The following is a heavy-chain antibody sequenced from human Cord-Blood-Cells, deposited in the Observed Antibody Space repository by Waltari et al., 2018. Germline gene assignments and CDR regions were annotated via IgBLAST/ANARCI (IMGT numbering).Heavy chain of an antibody. CDR3: ARSRNDAFDI. V-gene: IGHV4-34*01. Sequence: QVQLQQWGAGLLKPSETLSLTCAVYGGSFSGYYWSWTRQPPGKGLEWIGEIKHSGSTNYNPSLKSRVTISVDTSKNQFSLKLSSVTAADTAVYYCARSRNDAFDIWGQGTMVTVSS. J-gene: IGHJ3*02. CDR1: GGSFSGYY. CDR2: IKHSGST.